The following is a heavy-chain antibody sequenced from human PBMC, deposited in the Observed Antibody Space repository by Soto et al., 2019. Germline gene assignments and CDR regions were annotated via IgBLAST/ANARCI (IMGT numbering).Heavy chain of an antibody. D-gene: IGHD4-17*01. Sequence: QVQLVQSGGEVKKPGSSLKVSCKASGGTFSSYTISWVRQAPGQGLEWMGRIIAILGIANYAQKLQGRVTITADKSTSTASMELSSRQPEDTAVYCGARIPRGRPRGRTVTNDNKFDPWGQGTLVTVSS. V-gene: IGHV1-69*02. CDR1: GGTFSSYT. J-gene: IGHJ5*02. CDR3: ARIPRGRPRGRTVTNDNKFDP. CDR2: IIAILGIA.